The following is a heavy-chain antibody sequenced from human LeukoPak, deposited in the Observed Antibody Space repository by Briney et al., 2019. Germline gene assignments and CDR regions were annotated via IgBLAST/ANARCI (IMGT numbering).Heavy chain of an antibody. CDR1: GGSISSGSYY. J-gene: IGHJ4*02. D-gene: IGHD6-13*01. CDR2: IYTGGST. Sequence: SETLSLTCTVSGGSISSGSYYWSWIRQPAGKGLEWIGRIYTGGSTNYNPSLKSRVTISVDTSKNQFSLKLSSVTAADTAVYYCARAFYSSSWYHKEDFFDYWGQGTPVTVSS. V-gene: IGHV4-61*02. CDR3: ARAFYSSSWYHKEDFFDY.